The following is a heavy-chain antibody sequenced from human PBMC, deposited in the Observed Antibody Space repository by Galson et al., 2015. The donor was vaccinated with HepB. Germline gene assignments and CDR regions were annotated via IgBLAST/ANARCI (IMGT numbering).Heavy chain of an antibody. Sequence: SLRLSCAASGFTFSDYYMSWIRQAPGKGLEWVSYISSSSSYTNYADSVKGRFTISRDNAKNSLYLQMNSLRAEDTAVYYCAYSSGWYRGVGYWGQGTLVTVSS. CDR3: AYSSGWYRGVGY. J-gene: IGHJ4*02. V-gene: IGHV3-11*06. CDR2: ISSSSSYT. D-gene: IGHD6-19*01. CDR1: GFTFSDYY.